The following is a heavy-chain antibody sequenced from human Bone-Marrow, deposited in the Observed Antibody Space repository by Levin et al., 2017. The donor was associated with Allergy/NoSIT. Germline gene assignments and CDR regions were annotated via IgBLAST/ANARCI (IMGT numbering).Heavy chain of an antibody. V-gene: IGHV1-2*02. CDR2: INAHSGAT. Sequence: ASVKVSCNASGYIFTDYPLHWVRQAPGQGLEWMGRINAHSGATSYARNLQGRVTMTRDTSISTAYMDLSRLRSDDTAVYYCARDVGRDLKGFYGLDVWGQGTTVTVSS. CDR1: GYIFTDYP. J-gene: IGHJ6*02. CDR3: ARDVGRDLKGFYGLDV.